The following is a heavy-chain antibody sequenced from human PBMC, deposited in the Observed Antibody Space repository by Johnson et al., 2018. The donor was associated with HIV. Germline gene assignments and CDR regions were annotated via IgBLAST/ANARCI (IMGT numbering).Heavy chain of an antibody. CDR1: GFTVSSNY. D-gene: IGHD3-10*01. CDR2: IYSGGRT. J-gene: IGHJ3*02. CDR3: AREGFIPVLLRGGAFDI. V-gene: IGHV3-53*01. Sequence: VQLVESGGGLIQPGGSLRLSSAASGFTVSSNYMSWVRQAPGKGLAWVSVIYSGGRTYYADSVKGRLTISRDNSKNTLYLQMNSLRAEDTAVYYCAREGFIPVLLRGGAFDIWGQGTMVTVSS.